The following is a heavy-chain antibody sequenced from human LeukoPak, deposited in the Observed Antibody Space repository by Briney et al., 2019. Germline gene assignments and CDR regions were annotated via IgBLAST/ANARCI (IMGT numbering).Heavy chain of an antibody. CDR1: GGSISSGDYY. D-gene: IGHD6-19*01. V-gene: IGHV4-30-4*01. Sequence: PSQTLSLTCTVSGGSISSGDYYWSWIRQPPGKGLEWIGYIYYSGSTYYNPSLKSPVTISVDTSNNQFSLRLSSVTAADTAVYYCARGPEYSSGWYESSNWFDPWGQGTLVTVSS. CDR2: IYYSGST. J-gene: IGHJ5*02. CDR3: ARGPEYSSGWYESSNWFDP.